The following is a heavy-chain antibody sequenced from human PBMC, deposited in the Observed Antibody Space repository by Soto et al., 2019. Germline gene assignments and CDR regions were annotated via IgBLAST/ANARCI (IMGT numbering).Heavy chain of an antibody. CDR3: AKDFGYGTSLT. V-gene: IGHV4-59*12. D-gene: IGHD1-7*01. J-gene: IGHJ5*02. Sequence: SETLSLTCTVSGGSISSYYWSWIRQPPGKGLEWIGYIYYSGSTNYNPSLKSRVTISVDTSKNQFSLKLNSMTAADTALYYCAKDFGYGTSLTWGQGTLVTVSS. CDR1: GGSISSYY. CDR2: IYYSGST.